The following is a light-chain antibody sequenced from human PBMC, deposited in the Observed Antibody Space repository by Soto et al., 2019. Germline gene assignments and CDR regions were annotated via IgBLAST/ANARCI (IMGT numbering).Light chain of an antibody. CDR3: QKYNSALWT. Sequence: DIQMTQSPSSLSASVGDRVTITCRASQGINNFLAWYQQKPGKVPKLLIYAASTLLSGVPSRFSGSGSGTDFTLTISRLQPEDVATYYCQKYNSALWTFGQGTKVEIK. V-gene: IGKV1-27*01. CDR2: AAS. CDR1: QGINNF. J-gene: IGKJ1*01.